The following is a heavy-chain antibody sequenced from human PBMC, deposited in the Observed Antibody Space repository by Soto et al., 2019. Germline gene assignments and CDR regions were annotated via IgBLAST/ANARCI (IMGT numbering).Heavy chain of an antibody. Sequence: ASLKVSCKASGYTFTSYGISWVRQAPGQGLEWMGWISAYNGNTNYAQKLQGRVTMTTDTSTSTAYMELRSLRSDDTAVYYCARDISEQLVGRIDYWGQGTLVTVSS. CDR2: ISAYNGNT. J-gene: IGHJ4*02. CDR3: ARDISEQLVGRIDY. CDR1: GYTFTSYG. V-gene: IGHV1-18*01. D-gene: IGHD6-13*01.